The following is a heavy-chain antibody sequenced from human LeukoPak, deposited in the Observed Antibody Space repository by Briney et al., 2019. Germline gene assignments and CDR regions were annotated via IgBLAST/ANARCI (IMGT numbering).Heavy chain of an antibody. D-gene: IGHD5-24*01. CDR3: AREDGYNFRLIDY. V-gene: IGHV4-59*01. CDR1: GVSISSYY. J-gene: IGHJ4*02. Sequence: PSETLSLTCTVSGVSISSYYRTWIRQPPGKGLERIGYVYYSGSTNYNPSLKSRVSISVDTSKNQFSLNLSSVTATDTAVYYCAREDGYNFRLIDYWGQGTLVTVSS. CDR2: VYYSGST.